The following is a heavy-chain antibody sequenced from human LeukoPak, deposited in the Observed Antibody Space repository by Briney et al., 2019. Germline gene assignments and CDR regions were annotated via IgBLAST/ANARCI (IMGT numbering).Heavy chain of an antibody. J-gene: IGHJ4*02. V-gene: IGHV3-30*18. Sequence: QSGGSLRLSCAASGFTFSSYGMHWVRQAPGKGLEWVAVISYDGSNKYYADSVKGRFTISRDNSKNTLYLQMNSLRAEDTAVYYCAKEGLLWFGELSVDYWGQGTLVTVSS. CDR2: ISYDGSNK. D-gene: IGHD3-10*01. CDR1: GFTFSSYG. CDR3: AKEGLLWFGELSVDY.